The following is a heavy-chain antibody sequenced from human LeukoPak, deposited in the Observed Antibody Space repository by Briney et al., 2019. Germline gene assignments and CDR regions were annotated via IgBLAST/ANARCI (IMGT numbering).Heavy chain of an antibody. CDR3: ARVWGGIYYYYYMDV. Sequence: SETLSLTCTVSGGSISSYYWSWIRQPPGKGLEWIGYIYYSGSTNYNPSLKSRVTISVDTSKNQFSLKLSSVTAADTAVYYCARVWGGIYYYYYMDVWGKGTTVTISS. V-gene: IGHV4-59*01. J-gene: IGHJ6*03. D-gene: IGHD7-27*01. CDR1: GGSISSYY. CDR2: IYYSGST.